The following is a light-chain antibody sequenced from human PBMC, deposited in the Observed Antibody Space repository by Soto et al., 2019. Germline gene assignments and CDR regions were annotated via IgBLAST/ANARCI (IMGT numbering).Light chain of an antibody. J-gene: IGLJ1*01. CDR1: SSNIGADYD. V-gene: IGLV1-40*01. Sequence: QLVLTQPPSVSGAPGKRVTISCTGSSSNIGADYDVHWYQQLPETAPKLLIYVNINRPSGVPDRFAGSKSGTSASLAITGLQAEDEADYYCQSYDTRLSGYVFGTGTKLTVL. CDR2: VNI. CDR3: QSYDTRLSGYV.